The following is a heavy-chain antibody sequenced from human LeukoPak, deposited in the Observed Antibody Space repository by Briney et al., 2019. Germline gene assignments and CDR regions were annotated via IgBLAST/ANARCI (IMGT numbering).Heavy chain of an antibody. J-gene: IGHJ5*02. V-gene: IGHV4-59*01. D-gene: IGHD6-19*01. CDR3: ARGSGWYLP. Sequence: SETLSLTCTVSGASISSYYWSWIRQPPGKGLEWLGYIYYSGSANYNPSLKSRVTISVDTSKNQFSLKLRSVTAADTALYYCARGSGWYLPWGQGTLVTVSS. CDR1: GASISSYY. CDR2: IYYSGSA.